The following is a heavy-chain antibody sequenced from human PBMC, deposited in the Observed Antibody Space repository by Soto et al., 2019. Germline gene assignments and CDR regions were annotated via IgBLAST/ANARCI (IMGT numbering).Heavy chain of an antibody. V-gene: IGHV3-21*01. D-gene: IGHD6-25*01. Sequence: PGGSLRLSCAASRFTFSSYSMSWVRQAPGTGLEWVSSISSTSTYTYYPDSLKGRFTISRDNAKNSLYLQMNGLGAEDTAVYYCARVAANDPNFDYWGQGTLVTVSS. CDR2: ISSTSTYT. J-gene: IGHJ4*02. CDR3: ARVAANDPNFDY. CDR1: RFTFSSYS.